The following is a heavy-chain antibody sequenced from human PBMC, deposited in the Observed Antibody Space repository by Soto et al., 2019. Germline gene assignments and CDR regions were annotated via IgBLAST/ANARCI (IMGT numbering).Heavy chain of an antibody. J-gene: IGHJ6*02. CDR1: GYTFTNYD. Sequence: QVHLVQSGAEVKKPGASVKVSCKASGYTFTNYDINWVRLAPGQGLEWMGWISTYTGNTNYAQKLQGRVTMTTDTSTSTAYIELRSLRSDDTAVYYWARVYYYGSGRPTPGGMDVWGQGTTVTVSS. CDR2: ISTYTGNT. V-gene: IGHV1-18*01. D-gene: IGHD3-10*01. CDR3: ARVYYYGSGRPTPGGMDV.